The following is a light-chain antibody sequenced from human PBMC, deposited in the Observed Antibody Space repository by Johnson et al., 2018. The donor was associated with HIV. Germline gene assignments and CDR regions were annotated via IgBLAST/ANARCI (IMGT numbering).Light chain of an antibody. CDR3: GTWDSSLSAGV. V-gene: IGLV1-51*02. J-gene: IGLJ1*01. CDR2: ENN. CDR1: SSNIGNNY. Sequence: QSVLTQPPSVSAAPGQKVTISCSGSSSNIGNNYVSWFQHLPGTAPKLLIYENNKRPSGIPDRFSASKSGTSATLGITGLQTGDEADYYCGTWDSSLSAGVVGTGLKVTGL.